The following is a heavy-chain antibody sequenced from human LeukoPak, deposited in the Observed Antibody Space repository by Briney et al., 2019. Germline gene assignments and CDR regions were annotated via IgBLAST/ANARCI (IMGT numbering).Heavy chain of an antibody. Sequence: ASVKVSCKASGYTFTSYGISWVRQAPGQGLEWIGWISAYNGNTNYAQKLQGRVTMTTDTSTSTAYMELRSLRSDDTAVYYCARDLGYCSGGSCRPLYYYYYGMDVWGQGTTVTVSS. D-gene: IGHD2-15*01. J-gene: IGHJ6*02. CDR1: GYTFTSYG. CDR2: ISAYNGNT. CDR3: ARDLGYCSGGSCRPLYYYYYGMDV. V-gene: IGHV1-18*01.